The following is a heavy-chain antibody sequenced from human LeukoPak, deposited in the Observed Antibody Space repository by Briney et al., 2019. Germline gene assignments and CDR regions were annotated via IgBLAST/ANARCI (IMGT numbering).Heavy chain of an antibody. Sequence: PGGSLRLSCAASGFTFSDYYMSWIRQAPGKGLEWVSYISSSGSTIYYADSVKGRFTISRDNAKNSLYLQMNSLRAEDTAVYYCARERVLRYFDWSLPLDYWGQGTLVTVPS. CDR1: GFTFSDYY. CDR2: ISSSGSTI. CDR3: ARERVLRYFDWSLPLDY. V-gene: IGHV3-11*01. D-gene: IGHD3-9*01. J-gene: IGHJ4*02.